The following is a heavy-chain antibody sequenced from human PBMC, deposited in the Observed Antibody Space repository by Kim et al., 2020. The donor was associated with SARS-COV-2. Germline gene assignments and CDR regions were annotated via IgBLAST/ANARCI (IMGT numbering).Heavy chain of an antibody. Sequence: GGSLRLSCAASGFTFRNYGMHWVRQAPGKGLEWVAVIWYDGSNQYYADSVKGRFTISRDNSKNTLYLQTDSLRAEDTAVYYCARDQGGMYSGSPSLYAMDVWGHGTTVTVSS. J-gene: IGHJ6*02. CDR1: GFTFRNYG. D-gene: IGHD1-26*01. CDR3: ARDQGGMYSGSPSLYAMDV. CDR2: IWYDGSNQ. V-gene: IGHV3-33*01.